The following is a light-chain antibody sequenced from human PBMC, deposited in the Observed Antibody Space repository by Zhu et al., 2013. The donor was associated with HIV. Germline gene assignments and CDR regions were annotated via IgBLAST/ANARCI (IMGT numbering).Light chain of an antibody. CDR3: AAWDGSLNAYV. J-gene: IGLJ1*01. V-gene: IGLV1-44*01. CDR1: SSNIGSNG. Sequence: QSVLTQPPSASGAPGQRVTISCSGSSSNIGSNGVHWYQQLPGMAPKLLIYSNNQWPSGVPVRFSGSRSGTSASLAISGLQSEDEADYYCAAWDGSLNAYVFGSGTKVTVL. CDR2: SNN.